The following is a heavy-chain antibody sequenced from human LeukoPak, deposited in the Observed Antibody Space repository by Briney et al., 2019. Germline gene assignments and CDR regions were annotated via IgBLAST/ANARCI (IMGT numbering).Heavy chain of an antibody. Sequence: GGSLRLSCAASGFTFSSYGMHWVRQAPGKGLEWVAFLRYDGSNKYYADSVKGRFTISRDNSKNTLYLQMNSLRAEDTAVYYCAKGHSNYYYYYMDVWGKGTTVTVSS. J-gene: IGHJ6*03. V-gene: IGHV3-30*02. CDR2: LRYDGSNK. D-gene: IGHD4-11*01. CDR1: GFTFSSYG. CDR3: AKGHSNYYYYYMDV.